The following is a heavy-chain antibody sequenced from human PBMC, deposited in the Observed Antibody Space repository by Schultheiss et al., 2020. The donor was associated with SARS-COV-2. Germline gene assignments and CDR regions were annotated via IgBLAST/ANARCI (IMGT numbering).Heavy chain of an antibody. J-gene: IGHJ4*02. V-gene: IGHV4-34*01. CDR2: IDQYGRT. CDR1: GGSFSAYT. D-gene: IGHD2-8*01. Sequence: SETLSLTCAAYGGSFSAYTWSWIRQPPGEGLEWIGDIDQYGRTNYNPSLKSRLTMSVDTSKSQFSLNLGSVTAADTAVYYCATLMVYASEFDYWGQGTLVTVSS. CDR3: ATLMVYASEFDY.